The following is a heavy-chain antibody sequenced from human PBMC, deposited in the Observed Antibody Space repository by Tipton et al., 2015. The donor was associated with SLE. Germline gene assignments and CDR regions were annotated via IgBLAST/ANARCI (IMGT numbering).Heavy chain of an antibody. V-gene: IGHV4-34*09. CDR2: IDYSGGT. J-gene: IGHJ6*04. D-gene: IGHD5-12*01. CDR1: GGSFSGYY. Sequence: TLSLTCDVYGGSFSGYYWSWVRQSPGKGLQWIGYIDYSGGTYSNPSLKTRLSISVDTSKNQFSLKLSSVTAADTAVYYCARDGPVGYDNNMDVWGKGTAVTVSS. CDR3: ARDGPVGYDNNMDV.